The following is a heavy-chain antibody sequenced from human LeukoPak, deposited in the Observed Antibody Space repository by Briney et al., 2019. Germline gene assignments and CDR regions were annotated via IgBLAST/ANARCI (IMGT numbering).Heavy chain of an antibody. J-gene: IGHJ4*02. CDR1: GFTFSSYA. CDR2: ISYDGSNK. CDR3: ASNWGITDY. D-gene: IGHD7-27*01. V-gene: IGHV3-30*14. Sequence: GRSLRLSCAASGFTFSSYAMHWVRQAPGKGLEWVAVISYDGSNKYYADSVKGRFTISRDNSKNTLYLQMNSLRAEDTAVYYCASNWGITDYWGQGTLVTVSS.